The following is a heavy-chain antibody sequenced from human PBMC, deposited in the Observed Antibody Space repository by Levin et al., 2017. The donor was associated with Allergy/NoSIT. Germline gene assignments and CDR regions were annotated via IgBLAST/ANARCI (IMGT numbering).Heavy chain of an antibody. CDR1: GFTFSSYW. CDR2: INHDGSSI. Sequence: GESLKISCAASGFTFSSYWMHWVRQAPGQGLGWVSRINHDGSSISYADPVKGRLTISRDNAKNTLYLQMNSLRVEDTAVYYCADMSGGYDAFDSRGQGTMVTVSS. V-gene: IGHV3-74*01. J-gene: IGHJ3*02. D-gene: IGHD3-3*01. CDR3: ADMSGGYDAFDS.